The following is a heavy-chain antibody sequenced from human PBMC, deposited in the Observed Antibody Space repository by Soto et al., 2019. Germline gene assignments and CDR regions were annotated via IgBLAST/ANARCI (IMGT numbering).Heavy chain of an antibody. CDR3: AREPFHTGVPGTVRAFDI. V-gene: IGHV1-46*01. J-gene: IGHJ3*02. D-gene: IGHD6-13*01. CDR2: MNPSAGTA. CDR1: GYMFTNFY. Sequence: ASVKVSCKASGYMFTNFYVHWVRQAPGQGLEWMGLMNPSAGTAGYAQNFQGRVTMTRDTSTNTVYMELSSLRSEDTALYYCAREPFHTGVPGTVRAFDIWGQGTMVTVSS.